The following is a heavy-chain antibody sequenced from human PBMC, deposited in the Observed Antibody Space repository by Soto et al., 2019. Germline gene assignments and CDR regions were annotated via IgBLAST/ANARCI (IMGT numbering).Heavy chain of an antibody. J-gene: IGHJ4*02. CDR2: IWYDGSNK. D-gene: IGHD4-17*01. CDR3: ARDRDYGGNSGTLDY. V-gene: IGHV3-33*01. Sequence: GGSLRLSCAASGFTFSSYGMHWVRQAPGKGLEWVAVIWYDGSNKYYADSAKGRFTISRDNSKNTLYLQMNSLRAEDTAVYYCARDRDYGGNSGTLDYWGQGTLVTVSS. CDR1: GFTFSSYG.